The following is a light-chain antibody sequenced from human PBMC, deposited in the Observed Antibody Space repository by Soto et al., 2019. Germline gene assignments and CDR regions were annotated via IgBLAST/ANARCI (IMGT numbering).Light chain of an antibody. J-gene: IGKJ1*01. CDR2: GAS. Sequence: EIVLTQSPGTLSLSPGERATLSCRASQSVSFSYLAWYQQKPGQAPRLLIYGASSRATGIPGRFSGSGSRTDFTLTISRLEPEDFAVYYCQQYGSSPPWTFGQGTKVEIK. V-gene: IGKV3-20*01. CDR1: QSVSFSY. CDR3: QQYGSSPPWT.